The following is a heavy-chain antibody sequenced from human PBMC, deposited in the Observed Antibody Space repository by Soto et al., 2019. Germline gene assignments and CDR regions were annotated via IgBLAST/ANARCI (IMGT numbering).Heavy chain of an antibody. CDR3: ARALGAYGDFMEV. J-gene: IGHJ6*02. CDR2: IWYDGSNK. Sequence: QVQLVESGGGVVQPGRSLRLSCAASGFTFSSYGMHWVRQAPGKGLEWVAVIWYDGSNKYYADSVKGRFTISRDNSKNTVYLKMNSRRAEDTAVYYWARALGAYGDFMEVWGQGPTVPVS. V-gene: IGHV3-33*01. D-gene: IGHD4-17*01. CDR1: GFTFSSYG.